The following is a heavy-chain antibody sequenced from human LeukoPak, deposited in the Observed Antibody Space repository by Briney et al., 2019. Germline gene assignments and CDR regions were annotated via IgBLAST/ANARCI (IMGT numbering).Heavy chain of an antibody. J-gene: IGHJ4*02. D-gene: IGHD4-11*01. Sequence: GGSLRLSCAASGFTFSSYGMHWVRQAPGKGLEWVAFIRCDGSNKYYADSVKGRFTISRDNSKNTLYLQMNSLRAEDTAVYYCAKVGGDYSNRNFDYWGQGTLVTVSS. CDR1: GFTFSSYG. CDR2: IRCDGSNK. CDR3: AKVGGDYSNRNFDY. V-gene: IGHV3-30*02.